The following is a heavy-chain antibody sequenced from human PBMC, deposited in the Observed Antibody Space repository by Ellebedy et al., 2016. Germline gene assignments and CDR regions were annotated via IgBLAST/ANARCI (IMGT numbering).Heavy chain of an antibody. CDR1: GFTFSSYA. J-gene: IGHJ4*02. CDR2: ISGSGGST. V-gene: IGHV3-23*01. CDR3: AKGAIFGVVITYFDY. Sequence: GESLKISXAASGFTFSSYAMSWVRQAPGKGLEWVSAISGSGGSTYYADSVKGRFTISRDNSKNTLYLQMNSLRAEDTAVYYCAKGAIFGVVITYFDYWGQGTLVTVSS. D-gene: IGHD3-3*01.